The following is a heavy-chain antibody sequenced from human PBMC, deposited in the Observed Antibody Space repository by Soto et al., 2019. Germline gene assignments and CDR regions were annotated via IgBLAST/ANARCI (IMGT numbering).Heavy chain of an antibody. J-gene: IGHJ4*02. CDR3: ARHGVAAHEGFDD. V-gene: IGHV4-39*01. Sequence: PSETLSLTCTVSGGSISSSSYYWGWIRQPPGKGLEWIGSIYYSGSTYYNPSLKSRVTISVDTSKNQFSLKLSSVTAADTAVYYGARHGVAAHEGFDDWGQGTLVTVSS. CDR2: IYYSGST. D-gene: IGHD6-19*01. CDR1: GGSISSSSYY.